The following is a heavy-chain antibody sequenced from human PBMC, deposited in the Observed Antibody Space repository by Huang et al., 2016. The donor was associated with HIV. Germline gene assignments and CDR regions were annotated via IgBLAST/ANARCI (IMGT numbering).Heavy chain of an antibody. J-gene: IGHJ4*02. CDR2: ILHDDFDT. V-gene: IGHV5-51*01. Sequence: VQLVQSGAEVKKPGESLKISCKGSGYSFSSYWIAWVRQMPGKGLEWMGSILHDDFDTTDSPSSEGQATISADKSIGTAYLQWSSLKASDTAMYYCARRFSSSSGYFDYWGQGSLVTVSS. CDR3: ARRFSSSSGYFDY. CDR1: GYSFSSYW. D-gene: IGHD6-6*01.